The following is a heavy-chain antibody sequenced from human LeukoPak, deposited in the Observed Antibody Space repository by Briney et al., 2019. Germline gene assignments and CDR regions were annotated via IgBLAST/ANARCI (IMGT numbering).Heavy chain of an antibody. CDR2: INHSGST. D-gene: IGHD6-13*01. V-gene: IGHV4-34*01. CDR3: ARVSPRIAAAGTPSFTDY. Sequence: SETLSLTCAVYGGSFSGYYWSWIRQSPGKGVEWIGGINHSGSTNYNPSLKSRVTISVDTSKNQFSLKLSSVTAADTAVYYCARVSPRIAAAGTPSFTDYWGQGTLVTVSS. CDR1: GGSFSGYY. J-gene: IGHJ4*02.